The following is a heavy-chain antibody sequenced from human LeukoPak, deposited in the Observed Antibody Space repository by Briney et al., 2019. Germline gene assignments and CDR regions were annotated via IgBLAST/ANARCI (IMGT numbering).Heavy chain of an antibody. J-gene: IGHJ3*02. V-gene: IGHV3-7*01. CDR3: ARDIAMDGDRPWAFDI. Sequence: PGGSLRLSCVAPGFTFSRYWMSWVRQAPGKGLEWVANIKQDGSEKDYVEFVKGRFSISRDNAQNSLYLQMDSLRAEDTAVYYCARDIAMDGDRPWAFDIWGQGRLVTVSS. CDR1: GFTFSRYW. CDR2: IKQDGSEK. D-gene: IGHD5-24*01.